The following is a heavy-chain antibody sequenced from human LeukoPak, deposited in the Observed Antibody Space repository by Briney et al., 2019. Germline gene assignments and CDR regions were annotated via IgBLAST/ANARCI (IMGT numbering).Heavy chain of an antibody. CDR3: ARGVRFLEWLSSNYYYGMDV. V-gene: IGHV3-30-3*01. Sequence: GRSLRLSCAASGFTFSSYAMHWVRQAPGKGLEWVAVISYDGSNKYYADSVKGRFTISRDNSKNTLYLQMNSLRSEDTAVYYCARGVRFLEWLSSNYYYGMDVWGQGTTVTVSS. D-gene: IGHD3-3*01. CDR1: GFTFSSYA. J-gene: IGHJ6*02. CDR2: ISYDGSNK.